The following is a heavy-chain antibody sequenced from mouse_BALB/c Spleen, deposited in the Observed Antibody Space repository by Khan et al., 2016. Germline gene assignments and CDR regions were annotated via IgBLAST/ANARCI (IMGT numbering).Heavy chain of an antibody. V-gene: IGHV3-2*02. Sequence: EVQLQESGPGLVKPSQSLSLTCTVTVYSISSDYASNWIRQFPGNKLEWMGYISYSGITSYNPSLKSRISITRDTSKNQFFLQLNSVTTEDTATYYCARAPPRWYFDVWGAGTTVTVSS. CDR2: ISYSGIT. CDR3: ARAPPRWYFDV. CDR1: VYSISSDYA. J-gene: IGHJ1*01.